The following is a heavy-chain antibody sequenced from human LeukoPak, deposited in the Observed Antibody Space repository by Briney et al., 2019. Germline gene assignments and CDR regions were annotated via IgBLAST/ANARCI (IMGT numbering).Heavy chain of an antibody. CDR3: ARSSGWYHGEYFQH. Sequence: SETLSLTCSVSGGSISSSSYYWGWIRQPPGKGLEWIGSIYYSGSTYYNPSLKSRVTISVDTSKDQFSLKLSSVTAADTAVYYCARSSGWYHGEYFQHWGQGTLVTVSS. J-gene: IGHJ1*01. D-gene: IGHD6-19*01. CDR2: IYYSGST. V-gene: IGHV4-39*01. CDR1: GGSISSSSYY.